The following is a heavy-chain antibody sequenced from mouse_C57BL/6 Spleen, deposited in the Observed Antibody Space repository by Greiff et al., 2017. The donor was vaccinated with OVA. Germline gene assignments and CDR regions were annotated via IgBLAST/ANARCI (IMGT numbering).Heavy chain of an antibody. J-gene: IGHJ4*01. CDR1: GFTFSSYT. CDR2: ISGGGGNT. V-gene: IGHV5-9*01. Sequence: EVQRVESGGGLVKPGGSLKLSCAASGFTFSSYTMSWVRQTPEKRLEWVATISGGGGNTYYPDSVKGRFTISRDNAKNTLYLQMSSLRSEDTALYYCAREDDYDASYAMDYWGQGTSVTVSS. D-gene: IGHD2-4*01. CDR3: AREDDYDASYAMDY.